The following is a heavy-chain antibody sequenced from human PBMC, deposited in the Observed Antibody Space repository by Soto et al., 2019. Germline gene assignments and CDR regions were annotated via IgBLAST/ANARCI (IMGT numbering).Heavy chain of an antibody. CDR3: TRVATIVGSFGH. CDR2: IRSKAYGWTT. CDR1: GFPFGDYA. V-gene: IGHV3-49*03. J-gene: IGHJ4*02. Sequence: GVSLRLSCTASGFPFGDYAMSWFLQATGKGLEWVGFIRSKAYGWTTEYAASVKGRFTISRDDSKSIAYLQMNSLKTEDTAVYYCTRVATIVGSFGHWGQGTVVTVSS. D-gene: IGHD5-12*01.